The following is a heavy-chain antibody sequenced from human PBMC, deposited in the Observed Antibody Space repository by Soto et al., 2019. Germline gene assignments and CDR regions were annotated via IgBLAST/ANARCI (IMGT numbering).Heavy chain of an antibody. J-gene: IGHJ3*02. CDR3: SRRVSGAFEM. Sequence: GGSLRLSCVVSGFTFSGYWMTWARQAPGKGLEWVANIKQDGSEKYYVDAVKGRFTISRDNAKNSLYLQMNSLRAEDTAVYYCSRRVSGAFEMWGQGTMVTVSS. V-gene: IGHV3-7*01. CDR1: GFTFSGYW. CDR2: IKQDGSEK. D-gene: IGHD6-25*01.